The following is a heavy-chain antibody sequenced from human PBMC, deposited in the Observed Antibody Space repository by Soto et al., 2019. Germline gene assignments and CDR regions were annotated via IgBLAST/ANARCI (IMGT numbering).Heavy chain of an antibody. CDR2: INPNSGGT. V-gene: IGHV1-2*02. CDR3: ARDSIAAAGTDHGMDV. Sequence: ASVKVSCKASGYTFTGYYIHWVRQAPGQGLEWMGWINPNSGGTNYAQKFQGRVTMTRDTSISTAYMELSRLRSDDTAVYYCARDSIAAAGTDHGMDVWGQGTTVTVSS. CDR1: GYTFTGYY. J-gene: IGHJ6*02. D-gene: IGHD6-13*01.